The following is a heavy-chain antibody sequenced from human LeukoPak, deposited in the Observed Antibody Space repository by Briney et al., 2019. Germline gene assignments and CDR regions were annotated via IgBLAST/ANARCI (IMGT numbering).Heavy chain of an antibody. J-gene: IGHJ4*02. CDR3: AREPYGSGTFDY. D-gene: IGHD3-10*01. V-gene: IGHV4-59*01. CDR2: IYYSGNT. CDR1: GGSISSYY. Sequence: SETLSLTCTGSGGSISSYYWSWLRQPPGKGLEWIGYIYYSGNTNYNPSLKSRVTISVDTSKNQFSLKLSSVTAADTAEYYCAREPYGSGTFDYWGQGTLVTVSA.